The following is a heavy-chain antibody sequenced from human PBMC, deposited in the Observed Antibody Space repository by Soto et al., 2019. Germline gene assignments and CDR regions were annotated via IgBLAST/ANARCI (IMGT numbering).Heavy chain of an antibody. J-gene: IGHJ5*02. CDR1: GFTFSSYA. CDR2: ISGSGGST. Sequence: GGSLRLSCAASGFTFSSYAMSWVRQAPGKGLEWVSAISGSGGSTYYADSVKGRFTISRDNSKNTLYLQMNSLRAEDTAVYYCAKEVLEDDILTENWFDPWGQGTLVTVSS. V-gene: IGHV3-23*01. D-gene: IGHD3-9*01. CDR3: AKEVLEDDILTENWFDP.